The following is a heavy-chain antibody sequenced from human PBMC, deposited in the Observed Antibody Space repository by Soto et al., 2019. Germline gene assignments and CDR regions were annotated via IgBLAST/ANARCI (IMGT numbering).Heavy chain of an antibody. CDR1: GFTFSSYA. CDR3: ARDRISALDIVAKNDGGMDV. D-gene: IGHD5-12*01. J-gene: IGHJ6*02. CDR2: ISYDGSNK. Sequence: QVQLVESGGGVVQPGRSLRLSCAASGFTFSSYAMHWVRQAPGKGLEWVAVISYDGSNKYYADSVKGRFTISRDNSKNTLYLQMNSLRAEDTAVYYCARDRISALDIVAKNDGGMDVWGQGTTVTVSS. V-gene: IGHV3-30-3*01.